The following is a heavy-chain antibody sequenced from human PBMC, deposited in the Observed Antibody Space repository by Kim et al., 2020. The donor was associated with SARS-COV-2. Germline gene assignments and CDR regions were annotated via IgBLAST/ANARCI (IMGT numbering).Heavy chain of an antibody. D-gene: IGHD6-13*01. CDR3: ARGVMKIYSSSRQYYYYGMDV. CDR1: GYTFTGYY. J-gene: IGHJ6*02. Sequence: ASVKVSCKASGYTFTGYYMHWVRQAPGQGLEWMGRINPNSGGTNYAQKFQGRVTMTRDTSISTAYMELSRLRSDDTAVYYCARGVMKIYSSSRQYYYYGMDVWGQGTTVTVSS. V-gene: IGHV1-2*06. CDR2: INPNSGGT.